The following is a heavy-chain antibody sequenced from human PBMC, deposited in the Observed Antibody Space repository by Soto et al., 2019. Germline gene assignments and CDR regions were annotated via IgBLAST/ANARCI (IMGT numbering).Heavy chain of an antibody. CDR3: VRVGGEGSGSPPLFYYHDIDV. Sequence: QVQLVQSGAEVKKPGSSVKVSCKASGGTFSNYIISWVRQAPGQGLEWMGRVIPIIGTVNYAQKFQGRVTIIADKSTSTAYMELSSLRSQHTAVYYCVRVGGEGSGSPPLFYYHDIDVWGQGTAVTVSS. V-gene: IGHV1-69*08. CDR2: VIPIIGTV. D-gene: IGHD3-10*01. J-gene: IGHJ6*02. CDR1: GGTFSNYI.